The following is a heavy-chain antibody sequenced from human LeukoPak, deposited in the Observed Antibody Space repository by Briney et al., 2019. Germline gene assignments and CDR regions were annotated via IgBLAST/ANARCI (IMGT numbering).Heavy chain of an antibody. CDR1: GFTFSSYS. J-gene: IGHJ3*02. Sequence: GGSLRLSCAASGFTFSSYSMNWVRQAPGKGLEWVSYISSSSSTIYYADSVKGRFTISRGNAKNSLYLQMNSLRAEDTAVYYCARALTEDAFDIWGQGTMVTVSS. V-gene: IGHV3-48*01. CDR3: ARALTEDAFDI. D-gene: IGHD3-9*01. CDR2: ISSSSSTI.